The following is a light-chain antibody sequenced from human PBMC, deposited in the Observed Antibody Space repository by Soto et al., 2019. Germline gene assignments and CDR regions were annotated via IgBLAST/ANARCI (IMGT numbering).Light chain of an antibody. CDR1: QGISNY. J-gene: IGKJ1*01. CDR3: QSYDSARWA. Sequence: DIQMTQSPSSLSESVGDRVTITCRASQGISNYLAWYQQKSGKVPNLLIYAASTLRSGVPSRFSGSGSGTDFTLTISSLQPEDVATYYCQSYDSARWAFGQGTKV. V-gene: IGKV1-27*01. CDR2: AAS.